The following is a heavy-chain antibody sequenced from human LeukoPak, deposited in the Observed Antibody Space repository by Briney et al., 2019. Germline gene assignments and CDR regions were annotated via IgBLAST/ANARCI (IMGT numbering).Heavy chain of an antibody. D-gene: IGHD4-17*01. CDR1: GFTFSRYG. CDR3: AKAESYGDGFHWFDP. V-gene: IGHV3-30*18. Sequence: GGSLRLSCAASGFTFSRYGMHWVRQAPGKGLEWVAVISNDGSHKFYAESVKGRFTISRDNSKNTLSLQMNSLRVEDTAVYYCAKAESYGDGFHWFDPWGQGTLVTVSS. J-gene: IGHJ5*02. CDR2: ISNDGSHK.